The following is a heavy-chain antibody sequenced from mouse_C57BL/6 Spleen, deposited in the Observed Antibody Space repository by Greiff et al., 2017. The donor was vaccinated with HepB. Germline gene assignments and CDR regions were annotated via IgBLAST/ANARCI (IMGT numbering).Heavy chain of an antibody. CDR1: GYAFRSYW. V-gene: IGHV1-80*01. CDR2: IYPGDGDT. Sequence: VMLVESGAELVKPGASVKISCKASGYAFRSYWMNWVKQRPGKGLEWIGQIYPGDGDTNYNGKFKGKATLAADKSSSTAYRKLSSLTSEDSAVFYCAGSELAYDSGAMDCWGEGTPATVSS. J-gene: IGHJ4*01. D-gene: IGHD2-12*01. CDR3: AGSELAYDSGAMDC.